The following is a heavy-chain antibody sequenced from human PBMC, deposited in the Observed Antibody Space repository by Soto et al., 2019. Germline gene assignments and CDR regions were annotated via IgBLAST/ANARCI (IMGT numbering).Heavy chain of an antibody. CDR2: IYYSRSD. CDR1: GDSINSADYY. D-gene: IGHD3-22*01. Sequence: SETLSLTCTVSGDSINSADYYWSWLRQPPGKGLEWIGYIYYSRSDYYNPSLGRRATITIDTSRNQFSLNLMSVTAADTAVYYCARVVQFYDSSGYSFYYFDYLGQGAMVTVYS. J-gene: IGHJ4*02. V-gene: IGHV4-30-4*01. CDR3: ARVVQFYDSSGYSFYYFDY.